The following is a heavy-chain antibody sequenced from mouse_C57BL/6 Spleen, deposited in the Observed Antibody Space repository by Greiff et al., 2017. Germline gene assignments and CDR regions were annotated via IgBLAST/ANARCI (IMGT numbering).Heavy chain of an antibody. CDR1: GFSLTSYG. CDR3: AKNSWYGSSYFDY. V-gene: IGHV2-5*01. CDR2: IWRGGST. D-gene: IGHD1-1*01. J-gene: IGHJ2*01. Sequence: VQLQQSGPGLVQPSQSLSITCTVSGFSLTSYGVHWVRQSPGKGLEWLGVIWRGGSTDYNAAFMSRLSITKDNSKSQLFFKMNSLQADDTAIYYGAKNSWYGSSYFDYWGQGTTLTVSS.